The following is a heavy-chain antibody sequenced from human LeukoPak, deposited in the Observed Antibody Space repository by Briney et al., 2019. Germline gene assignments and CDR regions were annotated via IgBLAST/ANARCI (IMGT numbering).Heavy chain of an antibody. J-gene: IGHJ4*02. V-gene: IGHV5-51*01. Sequence: GESLKISCKGSGYSFTNYWIGWVRQMPGKGLEWMGIIYPGDSDSRYSPSFQGQVTMSADKSIVTAYLQWSSLKASDTAMYYCARSVGVAQFVPLDYWGQGTLVTVSS. CDR3: ARSVGVAQFVPLDY. CDR1: GYSFTNYW. D-gene: IGHD5-24*01. CDR2: IYPGDSDS.